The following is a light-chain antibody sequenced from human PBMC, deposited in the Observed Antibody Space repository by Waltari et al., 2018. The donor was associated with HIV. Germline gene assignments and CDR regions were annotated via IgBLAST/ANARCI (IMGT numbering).Light chain of an antibody. J-gene: IGKJ1*01. V-gene: IGKV4-1*01. Sequence: DIVMTQSPDFLAVSLGERATITCKSRQSVLYSTTNKNYLTWYQQKPGQPPNLLMHSASSRGSGVPDRFSGSGSGTNFTLTISSLQSEDVAVYYCQQDYSSPQTFGQGTKVEMK. CDR3: QQDYSSPQT. CDR1: QSVLYSTTNKNY. CDR2: SAS.